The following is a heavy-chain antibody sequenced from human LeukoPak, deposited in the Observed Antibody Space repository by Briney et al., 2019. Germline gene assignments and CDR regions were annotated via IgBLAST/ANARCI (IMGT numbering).Heavy chain of an antibody. V-gene: IGHV3-9*01. CDR2: ISYSSGSI. D-gene: IGHD6-19*01. J-gene: IGHJ4*02. CDR3: ARSSRAVARDFDY. Sequence: PGGSLRLSCAASGFTFDEYAMHWVRQAPGKGLEWVSGISYSSGSIGYVDSVKGRFTISRDNAKNSLYLQMNSLRAEDTAVYYCARSSRAVARDFDYWGQGTLVTVSS. CDR1: GFTFDEYA.